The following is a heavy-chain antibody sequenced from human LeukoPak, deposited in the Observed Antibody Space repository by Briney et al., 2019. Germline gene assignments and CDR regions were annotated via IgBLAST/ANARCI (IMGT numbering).Heavy chain of an antibody. J-gene: IGHJ4*02. D-gene: IGHD3-3*01. CDR2: ISYDGSNK. V-gene: IGHV3-30-3*01. CDR3: ARDPLLLEWLFYFDY. Sequence: GRSLRLSCAASGFTFSSYAMHWVRQAPGKGLEWVAVISYDGSNKYYADSVKGRFTISRDNSKNTLYLQMNSLRAEDTAVYYCARDPLLLEWLFYFDYWGQGTLVPSPQ. CDR1: GFTFSSYA.